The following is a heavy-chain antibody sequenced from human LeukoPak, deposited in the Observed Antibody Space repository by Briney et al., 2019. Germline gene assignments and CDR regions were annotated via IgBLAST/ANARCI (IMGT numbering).Heavy chain of an antibody. CDR3: ARDFLYGNYPDYFDS. D-gene: IGHD1-7*01. CDR2: IYYSGTT. J-gene: IGHJ4*02. CDR1: GGSITSANYY. Sequence: SETLSLTCTVSGGSITSANYYWAWIRQPQGEGLEWIGSIYYSGTTYYDPSLGGRVTMSVDTSKNQFSLHLNSVTAADTAVYYCARDFLYGNYPDYFDSCGQGTLVTVSS. V-gene: IGHV4-39*07.